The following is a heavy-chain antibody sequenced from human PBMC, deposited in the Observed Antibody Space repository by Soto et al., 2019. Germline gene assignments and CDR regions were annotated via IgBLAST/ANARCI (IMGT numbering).Heavy chain of an antibody. D-gene: IGHD6-13*01. CDR3: ARGAKGGSPPL. J-gene: IGHJ4*02. CDR2: ISSSSTNT. V-gene: IGHV3-48*01. Sequence: EVQLVESGGGLVQPGGSLRLSCAGSGFAFSNYSMNWVRQAPGKGLEWVSYISSSSTNTYYAASVRGRFTISRDNAKNSLYLRMNSLKAEDTAVYYCARGAKGGSPPLCGQGTLVTVSS. CDR1: GFAFSNYS.